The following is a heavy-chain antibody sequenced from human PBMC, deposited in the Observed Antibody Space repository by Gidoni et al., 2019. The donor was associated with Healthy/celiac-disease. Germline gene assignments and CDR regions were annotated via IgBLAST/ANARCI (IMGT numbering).Heavy chain of an antibody. D-gene: IGHD1-26*01. Sequence: EVQLVESGGGLVQPGGSLSLYCAASGFTFSSYSMNWVRQAPGKGLEWVSYISSSSSTIYYADSVKGRFTISRDNAKNSLYLQMNSLRAEDTAVYYCARCGAGGQWELLPLDYWGQGTLVTVSS. CDR1: GFTFSSYS. J-gene: IGHJ4*02. V-gene: IGHV3-48*04. CDR2: ISSSSSTI. CDR3: ARCGAGGQWELLPLDY.